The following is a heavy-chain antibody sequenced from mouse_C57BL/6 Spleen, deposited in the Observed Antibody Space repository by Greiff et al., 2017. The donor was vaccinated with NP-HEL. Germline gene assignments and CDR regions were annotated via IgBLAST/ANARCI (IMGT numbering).Heavy chain of an antibody. CDR2: IDPSDSET. CDR3: ARQATMVTEGFAY. V-gene: IGHV1-52*01. Sequence: QVQLQQPGAELVRPGSSVKLSCKASGYTFTSYWMHWVKQRPIQGLEWIGNIDPSDSETHYNQKFKDKATLTVDKSSSTAYMQLSRLTSEDSEVYYCARQATMVTEGFAYWGQGTLVTVSA. J-gene: IGHJ3*01. D-gene: IGHD2-2*01. CDR1: GYTFTSYW.